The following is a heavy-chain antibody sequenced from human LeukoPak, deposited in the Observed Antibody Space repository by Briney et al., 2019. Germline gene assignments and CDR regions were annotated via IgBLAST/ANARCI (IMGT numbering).Heavy chain of an antibody. D-gene: IGHD3-10*01. CDR2: FDPEDGEA. J-gene: IGHJ4*02. V-gene: IGHV1-24*01. CDR3: AASRLWFGLIGEQRIHYFDN. Sequence: ASVKVSCKVSGYTLSKLSIHWVRQAPGKGLEWMGGFDPEDGEAIYAQKFQGRVSMTEDTSADTAYLELSSLNSEDTAAYYCAASRLWFGLIGEQRIHYFDNWGQGTLVTIS. CDR1: GYTLSKLS.